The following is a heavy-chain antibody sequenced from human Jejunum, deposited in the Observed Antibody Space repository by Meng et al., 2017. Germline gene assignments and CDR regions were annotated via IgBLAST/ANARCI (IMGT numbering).Heavy chain of an antibody. V-gene: IGHV3-53*01. D-gene: IGHD6-13*01. J-gene: IGHJ4*02. CDR2: LYAGGST. CDR3: ARGQQVDRGDY. CDR1: GFTVSSTY. Sequence: EVQLVESGGGLVQPGGSLRLSCAASGFTVSSTYMSCVRQAPGKGLEWVSVLYAGGSTYYADSVKGRFTISRDNSKNTLFLQMNTLRAEDTAVYYCARGQQVDRGDYCGQGTLVTVSS.